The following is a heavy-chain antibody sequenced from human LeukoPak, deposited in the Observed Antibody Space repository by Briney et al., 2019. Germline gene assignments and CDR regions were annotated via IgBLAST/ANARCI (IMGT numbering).Heavy chain of an antibody. Sequence: GGSLRLSCAASGFTFSSYAMSWVRQAPGKGLEWVSAISGSGGSTYYADSVKGRFTISRDNSKNTLYLQMNRLRAEDTAVYYCAKVRSGITGTNDYWGQGTLVTVSS. D-gene: IGHD1-7*01. CDR1: GFTFSSYA. CDR2: ISGSGGST. CDR3: AKVRSGITGTNDY. V-gene: IGHV3-23*01. J-gene: IGHJ4*02.